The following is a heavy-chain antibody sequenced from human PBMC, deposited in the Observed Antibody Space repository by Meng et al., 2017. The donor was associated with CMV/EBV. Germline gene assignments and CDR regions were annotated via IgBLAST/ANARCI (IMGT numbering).Heavy chain of an antibody. Sequence: VTCAVDGGSCSGYYWSWIRQPPGKGMEWIGEINHSGRTNYNPSLKSRVTISVDTSKNQFSLKLSSVTAADTAVYYCARPRLSSWYDYWGQGTLVTVSS. D-gene: IGHD6-13*01. J-gene: IGHJ4*02. CDR2: INHSGRT. CDR1: GGSCSGYY. CDR3: ARPRLSSWYDY. V-gene: IGHV4-34*01.